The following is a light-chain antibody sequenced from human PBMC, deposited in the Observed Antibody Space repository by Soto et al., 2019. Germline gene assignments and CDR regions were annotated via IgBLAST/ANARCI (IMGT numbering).Light chain of an antibody. V-gene: IGLV2-8*01. CDR1: SSDVGGYNF. Sequence: QSALTQPPSASGSPGQSVTISCTGTSSDVGGYNFVSWYQQHPGKAPKLMIYDVTEPPSGVPDRFSGSKSGNTASLTVSGLQGEDEADYYCTSYAGSNSPVLFGGGTQLTVL. CDR2: DVT. J-gene: IGLJ7*01. CDR3: TSYAGSNSPVL.